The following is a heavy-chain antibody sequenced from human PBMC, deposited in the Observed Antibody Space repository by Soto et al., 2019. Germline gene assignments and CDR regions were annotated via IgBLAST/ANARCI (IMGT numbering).Heavy chain of an antibody. CDR1: GFTFSSYS. V-gene: IGHV3-21*01. D-gene: IGHD4-17*01. J-gene: IGHJ4*02. CDR3: AGDYYGDYAIDY. CDR2: ISGSSSYI. Sequence: EVQLVESGGGLVKPGGSLRLSCAASGFTFSSYSMNWVRQAPGKGLEWVSSISGSSSYIYYADSVKGRFTISRDNAKNSLYLQMNSLTAQATAVYYCAGDYYGDYAIDYRGQGTLVTVSA.